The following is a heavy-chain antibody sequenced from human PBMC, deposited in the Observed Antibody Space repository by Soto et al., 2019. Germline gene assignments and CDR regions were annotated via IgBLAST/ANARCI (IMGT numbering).Heavy chain of an antibody. CDR3: ADGGEWSFNFVY. Sequence: GSLRLSCAASGLIFSSYAMSWVRQAPGKGLDWVSGISASGDNAYYPDSVKGRFTISRDNSKNTLYLQMNNLRAEDTAVYYCADGGEWSFNFVYWGQGTLVTVSS. CDR2: ISASGDNA. V-gene: IGHV3-23*01. CDR1: GLIFSSYA. D-gene: IGHD3-3*01. J-gene: IGHJ4*02.